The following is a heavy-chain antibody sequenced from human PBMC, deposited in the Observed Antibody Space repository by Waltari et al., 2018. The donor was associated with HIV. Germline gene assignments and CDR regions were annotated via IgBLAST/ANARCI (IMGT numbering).Heavy chain of an antibody. CDR3: ARLATHVYGGFGSGFEAYVMDF. CDR2: KFREVKG. Sequence: VQLVESGGTSVQTGGSLRLSCVVFEFTVGQNYWTWVRQAPGRGGEGVPSKFREVKGFVAEAVMGSLSLSSDKCEYVRSLGPNRLRVDDTAKNYCARLATHVYGGFGSGFEAYVMDFWGQVTTVIVSS. D-gene: IGHD2-21*01. J-gene: IGHJ6*02. V-gene: IGHV3-66*04. CDR1: EFTVGQNY.